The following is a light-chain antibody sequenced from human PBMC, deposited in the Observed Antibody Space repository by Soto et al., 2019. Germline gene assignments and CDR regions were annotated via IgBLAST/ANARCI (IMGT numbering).Light chain of an antibody. V-gene: IGKV3-15*01. CDR3: QHDNNWPPKFT. CDR2: GAS. Sequence: EIVMTQSPATLSVSPGARATLSCRARQSVSSNLAWYQHKPGQAPRLRIYGASTRFTGIPARFSGSGSGTEFTLTISSLQSEEIAVYYCQHDNNWPPKFTFGPGTKVDIK. J-gene: IGKJ3*01. CDR1: QSVSSN.